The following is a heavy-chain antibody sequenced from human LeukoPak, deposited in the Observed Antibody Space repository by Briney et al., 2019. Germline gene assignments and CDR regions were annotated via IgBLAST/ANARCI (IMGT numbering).Heavy chain of an antibody. V-gene: IGHV1-69*05. CDR3: ARGEYTYFDY. CDR2: IIPIFGTA. Sequence: SVKVSCKASGYTFTKYAMNWVRQAPGQGLEWMGGIIPIFGTANYAQKFQGRVTITTDESTSTAYMELSSLRSEDTAVYYCARGEYTYFDYWGQGTLVTVSS. J-gene: IGHJ4*02. CDR1: GYTFTKYA. D-gene: IGHD2/OR15-2a*01.